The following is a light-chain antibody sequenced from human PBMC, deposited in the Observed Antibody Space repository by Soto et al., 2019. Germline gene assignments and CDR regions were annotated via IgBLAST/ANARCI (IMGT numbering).Light chain of an antibody. Sequence: DIQMTQSPSTLSASVGDRVTITCRASQSISSWLAWYQQKPGKAPKLLIYQASTLERGVPSRFSGSGSGTEFTLTISSLQPDDFATYYCQQYNSYSGTFGQGTKVEIK. V-gene: IGKV1-5*03. CDR2: QAS. CDR3: QQYNSYSGT. J-gene: IGKJ1*01. CDR1: QSISSW.